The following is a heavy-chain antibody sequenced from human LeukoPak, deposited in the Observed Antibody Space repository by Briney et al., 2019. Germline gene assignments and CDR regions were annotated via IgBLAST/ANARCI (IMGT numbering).Heavy chain of an antibody. CDR2: IIPIFGTA. Sequence: SVKVSCKASGYTFTSYGISWVRQAPGQGLEWMGGIIPIFGTANYAQKFQGRVTITADESTSTAYMELSSLRSEDTAVYYCARNGACSSTSCSNYYYYGMDVWGQGTTVTVSS. CDR1: GYTFTSYG. V-gene: IGHV1-69*13. CDR3: ARNGACSSTSCSNYYYYGMDV. D-gene: IGHD2-2*01. J-gene: IGHJ6*02.